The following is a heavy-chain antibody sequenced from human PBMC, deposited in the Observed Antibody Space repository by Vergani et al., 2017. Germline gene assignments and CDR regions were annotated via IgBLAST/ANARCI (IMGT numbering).Heavy chain of an antibody. CDR3: AREGANYESSGDNYYYGMDV. V-gene: IGHV5-51*01. J-gene: IGHJ6*02. CDR1: GYSFTSYW. CDR2: IYPGDSDT. Sequence: EVQLVQSGAEVKTPGESLKISCKGSGYSFTSYWIGWVRQMPGKGLEWMGIIYPGDSDTRYSQSFQGQVTISADKSISTPYLQWSSLKASDTAMYYCAREGANYESSGDNYYYGMDVWGQGTTVTVSS. D-gene: IGHD3-22*01.